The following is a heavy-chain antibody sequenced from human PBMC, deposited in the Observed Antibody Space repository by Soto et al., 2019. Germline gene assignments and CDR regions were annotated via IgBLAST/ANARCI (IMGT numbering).Heavy chain of an antibody. D-gene: IGHD3-22*01. CDR2: IYPGNSET. CDR3: AKRSYSYDSSGYYPGDY. CDR1: GYSFSSYW. J-gene: IGHJ4*02. V-gene: IGHV5-51*01. Sequence: GESLKISCKGSGYSFSSYWIGWVRQMPGKGLEWMGSIYPGNSETRYSPSFQGQVTISADKSISTAYLQWNSLKASDTAIYYCAKRSYSYDSSGYYPGDYWGQGSLVTVSS.